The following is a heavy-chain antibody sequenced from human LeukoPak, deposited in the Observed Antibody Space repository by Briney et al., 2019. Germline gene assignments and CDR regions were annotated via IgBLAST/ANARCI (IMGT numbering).Heavy chain of an antibody. Sequence: PSETLSLTCTVSGGSISTYYWSWLRQPAGKELESIGHISTSRSTNYNPSLRSRVTMAVDTCKNQCSLKLSYVTAADTAVYFCARVRYSDSSILTRKRSYYFDYWGQGTLVTVSS. CDR2: ISTSRST. V-gene: IGHV4-4*07. CDR3: ARVRYSDSSILTRKRSYYFDY. J-gene: IGHJ4*02. D-gene: IGHD3-22*01. CDR1: GGSISTYY.